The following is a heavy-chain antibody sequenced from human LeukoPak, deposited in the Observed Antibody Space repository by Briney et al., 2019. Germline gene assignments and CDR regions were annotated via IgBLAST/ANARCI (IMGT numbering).Heavy chain of an antibody. Sequence: ASVNVSCKASEYTFTNYFIHWVRQAPGQGLEWMGIINPSGGSTSYAQKFQGTVTMTRDTSTNTVYMELSSLRSEDTAVYYCARDYSNARAFDYWGQGTLVTVSS. CDR2: INPSGGST. D-gene: IGHD4-11*01. CDR3: ARDYSNARAFDY. V-gene: IGHV1-46*01. CDR1: EYTFTNYF. J-gene: IGHJ4*02.